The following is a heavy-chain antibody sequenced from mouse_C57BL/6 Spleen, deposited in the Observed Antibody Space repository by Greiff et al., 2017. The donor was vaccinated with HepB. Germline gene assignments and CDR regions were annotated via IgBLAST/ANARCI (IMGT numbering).Heavy chain of an antibody. CDR2: IDPSDSYT. D-gene: IGHD2-5*01. V-gene: IGHV1-59*01. J-gene: IGHJ2*01. Sequence: QVQLQQPGAELVRPGTSVKLSCKASGYTFTSYWMHWVKQRPGQGLEWIGVIDPSDSYTNYNQKFKGKATLTVDTSSSTAYMQLSSLTSEDSAVYYCARTGYSNYPYYFDYWGQGTTLTVSS. CDR3: ARTGYSNYPYYFDY. CDR1: GYTFTSYW.